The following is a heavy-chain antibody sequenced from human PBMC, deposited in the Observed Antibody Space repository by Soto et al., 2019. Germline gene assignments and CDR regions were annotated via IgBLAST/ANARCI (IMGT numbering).Heavy chain of an antibody. Sequence: GGALRLSCAASGVTFSSYAMSWVRQAPGKGQEWVSAISGSGGSTYYADSVKGRVTISRDNSKNTLYVQMNSLRAEDTAVYYYAKHVVGCYTDYFDYWGQGTLVTVSS. CDR3: AKHVVGCYTDYFDY. D-gene: IGHD2-15*01. J-gene: IGHJ4*02. CDR1: GVTFSSYA. CDR2: ISGSGGST. V-gene: IGHV3-23*01.